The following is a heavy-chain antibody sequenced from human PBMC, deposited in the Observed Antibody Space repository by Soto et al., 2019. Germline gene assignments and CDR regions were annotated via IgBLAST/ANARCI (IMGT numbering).Heavy chain of an antibody. D-gene: IGHD5-12*01. CDR1: GFTFSSYA. Sequence: PGGSLRLSCAASGFTFSSYAMHWVRQAPGKGLEWVAVISYDGSNKYYADSVKGRFTISRDNSKNTLYLQMNSLRAEDTAVYYCARGGRIVATSRQFDYWGQGTLVTVSS. CDR2: ISYDGSNK. CDR3: ARGGRIVATSRQFDY. J-gene: IGHJ4*02. V-gene: IGHV3-30-3*01.